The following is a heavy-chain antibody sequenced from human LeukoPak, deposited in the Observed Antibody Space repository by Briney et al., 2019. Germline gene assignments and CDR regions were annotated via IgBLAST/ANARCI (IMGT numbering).Heavy chain of an antibody. CDR2: ISGSGGST. V-gene: IGHV3-23*01. D-gene: IGHD1-14*01. Sequence: PGGSLRLSCAASGFTFSSYAMSWVRQAPGKGLEWVSGISGSGGSTYYADSVKGRFTISRDNSKNKLYLQMDSLRVEDTAVYYCITGYYFDYWGQGTLVTVSS. J-gene: IGHJ4*02. CDR1: GFTFSSYA. CDR3: ITGYYFDY.